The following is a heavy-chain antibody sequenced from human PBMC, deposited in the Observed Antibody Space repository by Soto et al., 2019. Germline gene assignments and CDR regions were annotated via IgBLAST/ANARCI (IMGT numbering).Heavy chain of an antibody. Sequence: SETLSLTCTVSGGSISSYYWSWIRQPPGKGLEWIGYIYYSGSTNYNPSLKSRVTISVDTSKNQFSLKLSSVTAADTAVYYCARLGSSSSRDYYYYMDVWGKGTTVTVSS. V-gene: IGHV4-59*08. CDR2: IYYSGST. D-gene: IGHD6-6*01. CDR3: ARLGSSSSRDYYYYMDV. J-gene: IGHJ6*03. CDR1: GGSISSYY.